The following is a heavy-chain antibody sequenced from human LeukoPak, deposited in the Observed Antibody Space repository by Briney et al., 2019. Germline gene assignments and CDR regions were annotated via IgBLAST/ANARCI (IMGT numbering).Heavy chain of an antibody. V-gene: IGHV5-51*01. Sequence: GESLKISCKGSGYSFTSYWIGWVRQMPGKGLEWMGIIYPGDSDTRYNPSFQGQVTISADKSISTAYLQWSSLKASDTAMYYCARLRAAAGQGKTTLDYGGQGPLVTVP. J-gene: IGHJ4*02. D-gene: IGHD6-13*01. CDR3: ARLRAAAGQGKTTLDY. CDR1: GYSFTSYW. CDR2: IYPGDSDT.